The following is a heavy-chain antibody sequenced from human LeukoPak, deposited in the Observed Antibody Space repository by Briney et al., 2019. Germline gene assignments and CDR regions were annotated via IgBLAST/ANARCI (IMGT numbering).Heavy chain of an antibody. D-gene: IGHD2-2*02. CDR1: GYTFTSYG. V-gene: IGHV1-18*01. J-gene: IGHJ4*02. Sequence: ASVKVSCKASGYTFTSYGISWVRQAPGQGLEWMGWITAYNGNTNYAQKLQGRVTMTTDTSTSTAYMEMRSLGSDDTAVYYCARDSGFYCSSTSCYKGEVFDYWGQGTLVTVSS. CDR2: ITAYNGNT. CDR3: ARDSGFYCSSTSCYKGEVFDY.